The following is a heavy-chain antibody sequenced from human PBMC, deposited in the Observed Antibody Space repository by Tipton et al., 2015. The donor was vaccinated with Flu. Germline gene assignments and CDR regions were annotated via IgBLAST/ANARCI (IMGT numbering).Heavy chain of an antibody. V-gene: IGHV4-59*01. J-gene: IGHJ4*02. D-gene: IGHD1-1*01. CDR3: ARHPSRVVTTGTGFDH. Sequence: LRLSCTVSGDSINNYYWNWIRQPPGKGLEWIGDIFYSGSTNYNPSLKSRVTISVDTSKNQFSLEVRSVTAADTAMYYCARHPSRVVTTGTGFDHWGQGALVTVSS. CDR2: IFYSGST. CDR1: GDSINNYY.